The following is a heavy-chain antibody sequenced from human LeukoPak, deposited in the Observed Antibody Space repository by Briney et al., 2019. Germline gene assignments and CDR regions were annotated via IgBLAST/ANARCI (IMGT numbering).Heavy chain of an antibody. D-gene: IGHD1-26*01. CDR1: GFTFRSYW. CDR3: ARVGFLLSGAFDI. J-gene: IGHJ3*02. Sequence: GGSLRLSCEASGFTFRSYWMHWVRQAPGKGLVWVSLINSDGSSTTYADSVKGRFTISRDNAKNTLYLQMNSLRAEDTAVYYCARVGFLLSGAFDIWGQGTMVTVSS. CDR2: INSDGSST. V-gene: IGHV3-74*01.